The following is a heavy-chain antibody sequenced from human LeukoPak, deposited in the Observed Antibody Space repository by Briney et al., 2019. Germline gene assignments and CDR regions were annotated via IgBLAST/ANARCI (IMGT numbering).Heavy chain of an antibody. Sequence: SETLSLTCTVSGGSISVSSHYWGWIRQPPGKGLEWIGSSYYSGSAYYNPSLKSRVTISVDTSKNQFSLKLSSVTAADTAVYYCARYLDYGGNSRVFQHWGQGTLVTVSS. CDR3: ARYLDYGGNSRVFQH. J-gene: IGHJ1*01. D-gene: IGHD4-23*01. CDR2: SYYSGSA. V-gene: IGHV4-39*07. CDR1: GGSISVSSHY.